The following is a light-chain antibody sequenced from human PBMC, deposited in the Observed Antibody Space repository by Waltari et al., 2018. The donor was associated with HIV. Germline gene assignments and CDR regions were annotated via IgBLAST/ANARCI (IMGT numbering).Light chain of an antibody. CDR2: RNN. CDR1: SSNIGSNY. J-gene: IGLJ3*02. V-gene: IGLV1-47*01. Sequence: QSVLTQPPSASGTPGQRVTISCSGSSSNIGSNYVYWYQQLPATAPTLLIYRNNHRPSGVPDRFSGSKSGTAASLAISGLRSEDEADYYCAAWDDSLSGQVFGGGTKLTVL. CDR3: AAWDDSLSGQV.